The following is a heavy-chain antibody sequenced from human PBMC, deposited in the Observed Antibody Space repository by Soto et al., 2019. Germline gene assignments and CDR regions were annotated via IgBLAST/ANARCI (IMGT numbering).Heavy chain of an antibody. V-gene: IGHV3-48*02. CDR2: ISSSSSTI. D-gene: IGHD5-18*01. J-gene: IGHJ6*02. CDR1: GFTFSSYS. Sequence: QPGGSLRLSCAASGFTFSSYSMNWVRQAPGKGLEWVSYISSSSSTIYYADSVKGRFTISRDNAKNSLYLQMNSLRDEDTAVYYCAREASSWIQLLVYYYGMDVWGQGTTVTVSS. CDR3: AREASSWIQLLVYYYGMDV.